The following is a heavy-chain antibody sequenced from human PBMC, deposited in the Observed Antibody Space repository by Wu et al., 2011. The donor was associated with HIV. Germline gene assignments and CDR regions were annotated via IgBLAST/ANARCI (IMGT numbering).Heavy chain of an antibody. D-gene: IGHD6-19*01. J-gene: IGHJ5*02. CDR1: GGTFSSYA. CDR3: ARDPLGGQWLPYNWFDP. Sequence: QVQLVQSGAEVKKPGSSVKVSCTASGGTFSSYAISWVRQAPGQGLEWMGRIIPIFGTANYAQKFQDRVTITADKSTSTAYMELSSLRSEDTAVYYCARDPLGGQWLPYNWFDPWGQGTLVTVSS. V-gene: IGHV1-69*06. CDR2: IIPIFGTA.